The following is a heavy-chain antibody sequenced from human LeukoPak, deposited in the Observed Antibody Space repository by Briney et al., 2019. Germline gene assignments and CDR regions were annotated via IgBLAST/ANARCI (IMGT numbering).Heavy chain of an antibody. V-gene: IGHV3-30*03. CDR2: VSYDGGNQ. CDR3: ARKHLQTPKVFLDV. J-gene: IGHJ6*02. Sequence: GGSLRLSCAASGFTFRNYGMQWVRQAPGKGLEWVALVSYDGGNQYYADSVRGRFTISRDNSNSTLYLQMNSLRVDDTAIYFCARKHLQTPKVFLDVWGQGTTVSVSS. CDR1: GFTFRNYG.